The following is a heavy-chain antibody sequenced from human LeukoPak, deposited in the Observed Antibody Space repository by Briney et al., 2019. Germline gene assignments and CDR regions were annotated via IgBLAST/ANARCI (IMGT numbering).Heavy chain of an antibody. CDR3: AGEFSGAREV. V-gene: IGHV3-74*01. J-gene: IGHJ3*01. D-gene: IGHD3-10*01. Sequence: GDSLRLSCTASDFTFSTYWVHWVCQAPGKGLIWVARIPPEASRTTYADSVKGRFTISRDNAKNTVYLQMNSLRVDDTAIYFCAGEFSGAREVWGQGTMVTVSS. CDR1: DFTFSTYW. CDR2: IPPEASRT.